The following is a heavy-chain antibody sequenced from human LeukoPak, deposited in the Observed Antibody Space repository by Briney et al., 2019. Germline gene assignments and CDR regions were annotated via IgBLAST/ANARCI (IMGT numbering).Heavy chain of an antibody. CDR2: IYPSDSDR. CDR1: GYTFTNHW. CDR3: VRSQDSDYSPFDY. D-gene: IGHD4-11*01. V-gene: IGHV5-51*01. Sequence: GESLKISCQSSGYTFTNHWIGWVRLLPGIGLEWMGIIYPSDSDRRYSPSFQGQVTISTDKSISAAYLEWNSLEASDTAIYYCVRSQDSDYSPFDYWGQGTLVSVSS. J-gene: IGHJ4*02.